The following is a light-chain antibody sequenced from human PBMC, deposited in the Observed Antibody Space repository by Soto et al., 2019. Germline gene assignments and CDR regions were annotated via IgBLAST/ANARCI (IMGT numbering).Light chain of an antibody. CDR1: QTIYNN. V-gene: IGKV3-15*01. CDR3: QHYQNLWA. J-gene: IGKJ1*01. CDR2: HTS. Sequence: ILMAQSPDTLSVSPGERSTLSCRASQTIYNNVAWYQKRPGQAPRLLIYHTSSRATGIPARFSGSGSGTEFTLTISSLQSEDFAVYYCQHYQNLWAFGQGTKMDI.